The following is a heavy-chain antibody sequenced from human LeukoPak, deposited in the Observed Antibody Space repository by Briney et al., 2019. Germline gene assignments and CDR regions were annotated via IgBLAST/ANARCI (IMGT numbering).Heavy chain of an antibody. J-gene: IGHJ3*02. CDR3: ARRTRAAHDAFDI. D-gene: IGHD6-6*01. CDR2: IDWDDDK. Sequence: SGPTLVNPTQTLTLTCTFSGFSLSTSGMCVIWIRQPPGKALEWLARIDWDDDKYYSTSLKTRLTTSKDTSKNQVVLTMTNMDPVDTATYYCARRTRAAHDAFDIWGQGTMVTVSS. CDR1: GFSLSTSGMC. V-gene: IGHV2-70*11.